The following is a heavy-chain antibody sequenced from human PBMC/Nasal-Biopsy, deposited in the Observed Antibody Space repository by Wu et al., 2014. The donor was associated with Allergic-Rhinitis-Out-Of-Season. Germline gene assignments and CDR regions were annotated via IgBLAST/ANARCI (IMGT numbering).Heavy chain of an antibody. J-gene: IGHJ6*03. D-gene: IGHD3-16*01. CDR3: AREVPGGVVDIDV. V-gene: IGHV3-30*03. CDR2: ISYDGSNK. Sequence: LRLSCAASGFTFSSYGMHWVRQAPGKGLEWVAVISYDGSNKYYADSVKGRFTISRDNSKNTLYLQMNSLRAEDTAVYYCAREVPGGVVDIDVWGKGTTVTVS. CDR1: GFTFSSYG.